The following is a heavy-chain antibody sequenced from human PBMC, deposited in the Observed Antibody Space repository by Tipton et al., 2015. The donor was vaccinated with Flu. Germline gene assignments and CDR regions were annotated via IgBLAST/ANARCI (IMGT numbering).Heavy chain of an antibody. CDR3: ARDEEYGSGTSRVDP. Sequence: QVQLVQSGAEVKKPGASVKVSCKTSGYSFTAYYMHWVRQAPGQGLEWMGWIDPNSGVTNYAQNFQGSVTMTRDTSISTAYMELTRLRSDDTAVYYCARDEEYGSGTSRVDPWGQGTLVTVSS. V-gene: IGHV1-2*02. D-gene: IGHD3-10*01. CDR2: IDPNSGVT. CDR1: GYSFTAYY. J-gene: IGHJ5*02.